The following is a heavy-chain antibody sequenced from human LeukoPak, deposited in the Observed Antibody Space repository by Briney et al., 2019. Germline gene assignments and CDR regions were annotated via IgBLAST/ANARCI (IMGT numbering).Heavy chain of an antibody. CDR3: ASYYDILNLGYYYGMDV. J-gene: IGHJ6*02. D-gene: IGHD3-9*01. CDR1: GGTFSSYA. CDR2: IIPIFGTA. V-gene: IGHV1-69*13. Sequence: GASVKVSCKASGGTFSSYAISWVRQAPGQGLEWMGGIIPIFGTANYAQKFQGRVTITADESTSTAYKELSSLRSEDTAVYYCASYYDILNLGYYYGMDVWGQGTTVTVSS.